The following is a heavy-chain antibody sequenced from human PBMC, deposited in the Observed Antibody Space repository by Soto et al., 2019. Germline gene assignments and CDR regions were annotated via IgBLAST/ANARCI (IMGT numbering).Heavy chain of an antibody. CDR1: GGSISSGNYY. Sequence: PSETLSLTXTVSGGSISSGNYYWTWIRQRPGKGLEWIGYIFHSGRTYFHPSLKSRVTISVDTSKNQFSLNLGSVTAADTAVYYCARDRSTVSYDAFDVWGQGTMVTVSS. J-gene: IGHJ3*01. CDR2: IFHSGRT. V-gene: IGHV4-31*02. CDR3: ARDRSTVSYDAFDV. D-gene: IGHD4-17*01.